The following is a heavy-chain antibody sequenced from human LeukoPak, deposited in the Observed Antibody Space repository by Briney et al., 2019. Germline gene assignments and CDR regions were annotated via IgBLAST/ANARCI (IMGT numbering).Heavy chain of an antibody. V-gene: IGHV1-2*02. D-gene: IGHD1-26*01. CDR1: GYTFTGYY. CDR3: ARAYSGSYSFDP. Sequence: ASVKVSCKASGYTFTGYYMHWVRQAPGQGLEWMGWINPNSGGTNYAQKFQGRVTMTRDTSISTAYMELSRLRSDDTAVYYCARAYSGSYSFDPWGQGTLVIVSS. CDR2: INPNSGGT. J-gene: IGHJ5*02.